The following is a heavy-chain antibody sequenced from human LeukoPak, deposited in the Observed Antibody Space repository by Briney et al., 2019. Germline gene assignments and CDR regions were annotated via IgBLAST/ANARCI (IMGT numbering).Heavy chain of an antibody. J-gene: IGHJ4*02. V-gene: IGHV3-23*01. CDR2: ISGSGGST. Sequence: PGGSLRLSCAASGFTFSNYVMNWVRQAPGKGREWVSAISGSGGSTYYADSVKGRFTTSRDNSKNTLYLQMNSLRAEDTAVYYCAKASGQWLVTHWGQGTLVTVSS. CDR1: GFTFSNYV. D-gene: IGHD6-19*01. CDR3: AKASGQWLVTH.